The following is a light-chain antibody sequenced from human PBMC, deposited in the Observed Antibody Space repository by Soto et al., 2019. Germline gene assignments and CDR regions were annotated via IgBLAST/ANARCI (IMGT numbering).Light chain of an antibody. Sequence: EIVLTQSPGTLSLSPGERATLSCRASQSVSSSYLAWYQQKPGQAPRLLIYGASSRATGIPDRFIGSGSGTDFTLTISRLEPEDFAVYYCQQYGSSYVYTFGQGTKLEIK. V-gene: IGKV3-20*01. CDR2: GAS. CDR3: QQYGSSYVYT. J-gene: IGKJ2*01. CDR1: QSVSSSY.